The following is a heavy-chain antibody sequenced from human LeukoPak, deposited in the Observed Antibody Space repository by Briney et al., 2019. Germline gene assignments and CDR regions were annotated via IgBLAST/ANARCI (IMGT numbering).Heavy chain of an antibody. CDR3: VRRLVRSGSRGGYVDY. CDR2: IFYSGST. D-gene: IGHD1-26*01. Sequence: PSETLSLTCTVSDGSISSSSYCWGWIRQPPGKGLEWIGSIFYSGSTYYNPSLKSRVTISVDTSKNQFSLNLSSVTAADTAVYYCVRRLVRSGSRGGYVDYWGQGTLVTVSS. J-gene: IGHJ4*02. V-gene: IGHV4-39*01. CDR1: DGSISSSSYC.